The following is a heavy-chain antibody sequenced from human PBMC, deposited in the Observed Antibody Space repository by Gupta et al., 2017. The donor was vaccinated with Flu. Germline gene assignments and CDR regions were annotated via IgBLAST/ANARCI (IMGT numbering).Heavy chain of an antibody. J-gene: IGHJ6*03. CDR1: GDSIRNNFW. CDR3: ARGGSVGVETPVRTRPRYYMDV. Sequence: QVQLQESGPGLVKPSGTLSLSCTVSGDSIRNNFWWTWVRQPPGKGLEWIGEIYHSGSTYYNTSLKTRVSRTVDESKNEFSLKLYSVTAADTAVYYCARGGSVGVETPVRTRPRYYMDVWGKGTTVTVSS. D-gene: IGHD3-3*01. CDR2: IYHSGST. V-gene: IGHV4-4*02.